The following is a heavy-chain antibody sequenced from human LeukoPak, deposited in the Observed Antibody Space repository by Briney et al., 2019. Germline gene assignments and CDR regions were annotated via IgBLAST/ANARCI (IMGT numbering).Heavy chain of an antibody. CDR2: INPSGGST. V-gene: IGHV1-46*01. CDR1: GYTFTSYY. CDR3: ARDRQRATYYDFWGGIYNWFDP. Sequence: GASVKVSCKASGYTFTSYYMHWVRQAPGQGPEWMGIINPSGGSTSYAQKFQGRVTMTRDMSTSTVYMELSSLRSEDTAVYYCARDRQRATYYDFWGGIYNWFDPWGQGTLVTVSS. D-gene: IGHD3-3*01. J-gene: IGHJ5*02.